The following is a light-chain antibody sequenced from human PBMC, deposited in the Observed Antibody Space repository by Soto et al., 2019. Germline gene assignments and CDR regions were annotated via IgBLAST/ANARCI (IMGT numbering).Light chain of an antibody. CDR1: RSDIGDSNF. CDR3: ASFRSGTILV. Sequence: QSVLTQPASVSGSPGQSVTISCTGPRSDIGDSNFISWYQHSPGKAPRLLIYEVNNRPSGVSKRFSGSKAGNTASLTISGLLDDDEADYFCASFRSGTILVFGSGNKDTVL. CDR2: EVN. V-gene: IGLV2-14*01. J-gene: IGLJ1*01.